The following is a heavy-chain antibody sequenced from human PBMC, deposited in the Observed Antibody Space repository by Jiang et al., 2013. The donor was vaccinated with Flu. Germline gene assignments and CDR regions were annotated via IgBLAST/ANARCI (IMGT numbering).Heavy chain of an antibody. Sequence: PGLVKPSETLSLTCTVSGGSISSYYWSWIRQPPGKGLEWIGYIYYSGSTNYNPSLKSRVTISVDTSKNQFSLKLSSVTAADTAVYYCARRGDYGDYEYYFDYWGQGTLVTVSS. CDR3: ARRGDYGDYEYYFDY. CDR2: IYYSGST. V-gene: IGHV4-59*08. D-gene: IGHD4-17*01. CDR1: GGSISSYY. J-gene: IGHJ4*02.